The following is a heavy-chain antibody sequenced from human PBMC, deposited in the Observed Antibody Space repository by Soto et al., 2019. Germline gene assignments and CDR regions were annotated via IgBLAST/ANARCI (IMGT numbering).Heavy chain of an antibody. CDR2: ISGSGGST. V-gene: IGHV3-23*01. J-gene: IGHJ3*02. D-gene: IGHD2-15*01. Sequence: EVQLLESGGGLVQPGGSLRLSCAASGFTFSSYAMSWVRQAPGKGLEWVSAISGSGGSTYYADSVKGRFTISRDNSKNTLYLQMNSLRAEDTAVYYCAKGSGAYCSGGSCCSVKAFDIWGQGTMVTGSS. CDR1: GFTFSSYA. CDR3: AKGSGAYCSGGSCCSVKAFDI.